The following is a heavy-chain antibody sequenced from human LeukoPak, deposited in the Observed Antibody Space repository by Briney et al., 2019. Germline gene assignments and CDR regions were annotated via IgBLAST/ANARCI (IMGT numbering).Heavy chain of an antibody. V-gene: IGHV3-21*04. CDR3: VRDRGTYRPIDY. J-gene: IGHJ4*02. Sequence: GGSLRLSCAASAFSLNAYNMNWVRQAPGKGLEWVSSISFTGTYIYYADSVKGRFTISRDNAQNSLYLQMNSLRAEDTAIYYCVRDRGTYRPIDYWGQGTLVTVSS. CDR1: AFSLNAYN. D-gene: IGHD1-26*01. CDR2: ISFTGTYI.